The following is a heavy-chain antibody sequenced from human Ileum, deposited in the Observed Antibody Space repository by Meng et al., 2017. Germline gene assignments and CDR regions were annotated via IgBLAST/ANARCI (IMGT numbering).Heavy chain of an antibody. CDR2: IYQVGST. CDR3: ASSTSGPELNY. J-gene: IGHJ4*02. V-gene: IGHV4-30-2*01. D-gene: IGHD2/OR15-2a*01. CDR1: GGSISSSSYS. Sequence: HLQLQESGSVLVTSSQTLSLTCTVSGGSISSSSYSWTWIRKPPGKGLEWIGYIYQVGSTNYNPSLKSRVTIFVDTSKNQFSLKLTSVTAADTAVYYCASSTSGPELNYWGQGTLVTVSS.